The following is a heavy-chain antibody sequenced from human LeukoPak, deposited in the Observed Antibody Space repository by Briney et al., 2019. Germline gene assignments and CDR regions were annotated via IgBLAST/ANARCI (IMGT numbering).Heavy chain of an antibody. D-gene: IGHD3-3*01. CDR3: ARHNYDFWSGYPNWFDP. CDR2: IYYSGST. Sequence: PSETLSLTCTVSGGSISSSSYYWGWIRQSPGKGLEWIGSIYYSGSTYYNPSLKSRVTISVDTSKNQFSLKLSSVTAADTAVYYCARHNYDFWSGYPNWFDPWGQGTLVTVSS. CDR1: GGSISSSSYY. V-gene: IGHV4-39*01. J-gene: IGHJ5*02.